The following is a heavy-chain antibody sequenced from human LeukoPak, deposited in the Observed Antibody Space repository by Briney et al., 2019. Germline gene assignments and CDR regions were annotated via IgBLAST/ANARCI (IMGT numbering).Heavy chain of an antibody. J-gene: IGHJ6*03. D-gene: IGHD3-16*02. CDR2: IYTSGST. V-gene: IGHV4-4*07. Sequence: SETLSLTCTVSGGSISSYYWSWIRQPAGQGVEGIGRIYTSGSTNYNPSLKSRVTMSVDTSKNQFSLKLSSVTAADTAVYYCARGPMGGVILYYYYMDVWGKGTTVTVSS. CDR1: GGSISSYY. CDR3: ARGPMGGVILYYYYMDV.